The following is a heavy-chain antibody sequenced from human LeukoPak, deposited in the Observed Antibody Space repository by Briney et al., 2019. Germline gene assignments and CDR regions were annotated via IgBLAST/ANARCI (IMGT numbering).Heavy chain of an antibody. CDR1: GFTFSTSD. Sequence: GGSLRLSCAASGFTFSTSDMNWVRQAPGKGLEWVASISSRSYGYYADAVKGRFTISRDNARNSLYLQMNSLRAEDTALYYCARGGGDIPIDSWGQGTLVAVSS. CDR2: ISSRSYG. J-gene: IGHJ4*02. V-gene: IGHV3-21*01. CDR3: ARGGGDIPIDS. D-gene: IGHD2-21*02.